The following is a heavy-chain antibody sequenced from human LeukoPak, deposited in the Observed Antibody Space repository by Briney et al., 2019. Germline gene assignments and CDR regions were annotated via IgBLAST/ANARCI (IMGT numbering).Heavy chain of an antibody. CDR1: GYTFTYYY. J-gene: IGHJ4*02. Sequence: ASVKVSCKASGYTFTYYYMHWVQQAPGKGLEWMGRVDPEDGETIYAEKFQGRVTITADTSTDTAYMELSSLRSEDTAVYYCATPPGSSTSWGQGTLVTVSS. D-gene: IGHD2-2*01. V-gene: IGHV1-69-2*01. CDR3: ATPPGSSTS. CDR2: VDPEDGET.